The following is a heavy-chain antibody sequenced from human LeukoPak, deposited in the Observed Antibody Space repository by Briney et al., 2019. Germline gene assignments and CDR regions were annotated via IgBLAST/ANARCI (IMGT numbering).Heavy chain of an antibody. Sequence: GGSLRLSCAASGFTLRTYGMHWVRQAPGKGLEWVAVIWYDGNNKYYADFVKGRFTISRDNSKNTLYLQLNSLRAEDTAVYNCARDRGSREDGMDVWGQGTTVTVSS. V-gene: IGHV3-33*01. D-gene: IGHD1-26*01. CDR3: ARDRGSREDGMDV. J-gene: IGHJ6*02. CDR1: GFTLRTYG. CDR2: IWYDGNNK.